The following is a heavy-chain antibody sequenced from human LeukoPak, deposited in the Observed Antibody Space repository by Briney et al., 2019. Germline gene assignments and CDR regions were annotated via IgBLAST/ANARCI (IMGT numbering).Heavy chain of an antibody. J-gene: IGHJ5*02. CDR1: GDSVSSNSAA. V-gene: IGHV6-1*01. Sequence: SQTLSLTCAIFGDSVSSNSAAWNWIRQSPSRGLEWLGRTYYRSKWYNDYAVSVKSRITINPDTSKNQFSLQLNSVTPEDTAVYYCARGADDDFWSGYFNWFDPWGQGTLVTVS. CDR3: ARGADDDFWSGYFNWFDP. CDR2: TYYRSKWYN. D-gene: IGHD3-3*01.